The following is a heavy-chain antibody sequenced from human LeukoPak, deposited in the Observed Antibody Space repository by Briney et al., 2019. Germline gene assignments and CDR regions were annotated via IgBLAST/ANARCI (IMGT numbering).Heavy chain of an antibody. V-gene: IGHV4-4*02. CDR1: GASISSFTW. Sequence: SETLSLTCAVSGASISSFTWWSWVRQPPGKGLEWIGEIYHSGTTNYNPSLKSGVSISVDRSKNRFSLKVSSVTAADTAVYYCAAAQGAFDIWGQGTMVTVSS. J-gene: IGHJ3*02. D-gene: IGHD6-6*01. CDR2: IYHSGTT. CDR3: AAAQGAFDI.